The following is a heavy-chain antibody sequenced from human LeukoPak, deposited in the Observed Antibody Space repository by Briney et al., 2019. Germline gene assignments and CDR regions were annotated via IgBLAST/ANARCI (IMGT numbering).Heavy chain of an antibody. Sequence: PGGSLRLSCAASGFTFSSYAMSWVRQAPGKGLEWVSAISGSGGSTYYADSVKGRFTISRDNSKHTLYLQMNSLRAEDTAVYYCAKDRRSTAMVMLLWDYWGQGTLVTVSS. D-gene: IGHD5-18*01. CDR2: ISGSGGST. CDR3: AKDRRSTAMVMLLWDY. V-gene: IGHV3-23*01. J-gene: IGHJ4*02. CDR1: GFTFSSYA.